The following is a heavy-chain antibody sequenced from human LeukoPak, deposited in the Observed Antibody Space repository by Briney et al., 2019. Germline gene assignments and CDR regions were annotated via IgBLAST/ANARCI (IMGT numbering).Heavy chain of an antibody. CDR2: VYSSGVG. V-gene: IGHV4-4*07. CDR3: AREEFLHEIDSSGYFVY. J-gene: IGHJ4*02. D-gene: IGHD3-22*01. Sequence: LKTLSLTCTVSGGSITGYYWNWVRQPAGQGLEWLGRVYSSGVGNYNPSLTSRVTMSVDTSKNQFSLKLTSLTAADTAVYYCAREEFLHEIDSSGYFVYWGQGTLVTVSS. CDR1: GGSITGYY.